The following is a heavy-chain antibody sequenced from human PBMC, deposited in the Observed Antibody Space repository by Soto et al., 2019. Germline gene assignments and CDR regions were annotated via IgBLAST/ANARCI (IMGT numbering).Heavy chain of an antibody. CDR1: GFTFSSYS. J-gene: IGHJ4*02. Sequence: GGSLRLSCAASGFTFSSYSMNWVRQAPGKGLEWVSYISSSSSTIYYSDSVKGRFTISRDNSKNSLYLQMNSLRAEDTAVYYCASPTYSSSWYYFDYWGQGTLVTVSS. V-gene: IGHV3-48*01. CDR3: ASPTYSSSWYYFDY. D-gene: IGHD6-13*01. CDR2: ISSSSSTI.